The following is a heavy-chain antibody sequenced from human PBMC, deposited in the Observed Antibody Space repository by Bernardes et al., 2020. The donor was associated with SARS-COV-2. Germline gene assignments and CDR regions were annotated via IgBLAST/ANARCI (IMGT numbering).Heavy chain of an antibody. CDR2: IYYSGST. V-gene: IGHV4-31*03. CDR1: GGSISSGGYY. D-gene: IGHD5-12*01. J-gene: IGHJ5*02. CDR3: ARGDSGYANWFDP. Sequence: SETLSLTCTVSGGSISSGGYYWSWIRQHPGKGLEWIGYIYYSGSTYYNPSLKSRVTISVDTSKNQFSLKLSSVTAADTAVYYCARGDSGYANWFDPWGQGTLVTVSS.